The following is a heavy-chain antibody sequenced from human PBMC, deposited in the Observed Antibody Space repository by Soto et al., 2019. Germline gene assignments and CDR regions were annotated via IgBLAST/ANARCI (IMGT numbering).Heavy chain of an antibody. J-gene: IGHJ6*02. CDR3: ARDARGRYSYHYGMDV. CDR2: IYYSGST. D-gene: IGHD3-16*01. Sequence: SETLSLTCTVSGDSISSYYWSWIRQPPGKGLEWIGYIYYSGSTNYNPSLKSRVTISVDTSKNQFSLKLSSVTAADTAVYYCARDARGRYSYHYGMDVWGQGTTVTVSS. V-gene: IGHV4-59*01. CDR1: GDSISSYY.